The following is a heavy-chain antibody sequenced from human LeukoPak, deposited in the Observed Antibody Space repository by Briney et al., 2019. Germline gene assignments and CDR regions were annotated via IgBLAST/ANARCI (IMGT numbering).Heavy chain of an antibody. CDR1: GFTFSSYG. CDR3: ASRSWDAFHI. V-gene: IGHV3-33*01. CDR2: IWYDGSNK. J-gene: IGHJ3*02. Sequence: PGRSLRLSCAASGFTFSSYGMHWVRQAPGKGLEWVTVIWYDGSNKYYADSVKGRFTISRDNSKNTLFLQMNSLRAEDTAVYFYASRSWDAFHIWGQGTMVTVSS.